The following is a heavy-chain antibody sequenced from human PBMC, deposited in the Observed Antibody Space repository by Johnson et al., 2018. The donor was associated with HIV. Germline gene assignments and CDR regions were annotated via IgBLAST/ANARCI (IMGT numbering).Heavy chain of an antibody. Sequence: VQLVESGGGLVQPGGSLRLSCAASGFTFSSYGMHWVRQAPGKGLAWVAAISYDGSNKYYADSVKDRFTISRDNSKNTLYLQMNSLRAEDTAVYYCARVGDSSSSLGAFDIWGQGTMVTVSS. J-gene: IGHJ3*02. CDR2: ISYDGSNK. D-gene: IGHD6-6*01. V-gene: IGHV3-30*19. CDR1: GFTFSSYG. CDR3: ARVGDSSSSLGAFDI.